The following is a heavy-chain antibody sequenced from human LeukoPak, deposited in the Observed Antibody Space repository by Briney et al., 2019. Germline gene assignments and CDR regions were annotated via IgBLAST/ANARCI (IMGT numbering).Heavy chain of an antibody. J-gene: IGHJ6*02. D-gene: IGHD6-19*01. CDR3: ARDKAVAGPYYYYGMDV. CDR1: GFTFSSYW. Sequence: PGGSLRLSCAASGFTFSSYWMSWVRQAPGKGLEWVANIKQDGSEKYYVDSVKGRFTISRDNAKNSLYLQINSLRAEDTAVYYCARDKAVAGPYYYYGMDVWGQGTTVTVSS. CDR2: IKQDGSEK. V-gene: IGHV3-7*01.